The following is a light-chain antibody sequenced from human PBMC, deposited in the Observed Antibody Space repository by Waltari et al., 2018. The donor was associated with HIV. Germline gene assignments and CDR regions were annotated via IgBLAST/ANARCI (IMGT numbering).Light chain of an antibody. CDR1: SSDVGDYNY. Sequence: QSVLTQPASVSGSPGQSITISCIGTSSDVGDYNYVSWYQQHPGKAPKVMIYEVSNRPSGISDRFSGSKSGNTASLTISGLQAEDEADYYCSSYTSRAVSTYVFGTGTKVTVL. CDR2: EVS. V-gene: IGLV2-14*01. J-gene: IGLJ1*01. CDR3: SSYTSRAVSTYV.